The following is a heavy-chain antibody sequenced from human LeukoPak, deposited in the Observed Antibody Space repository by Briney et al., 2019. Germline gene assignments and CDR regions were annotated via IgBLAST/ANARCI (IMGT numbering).Heavy chain of an antibody. CDR1: RYTLTELS. V-gene: IGHV1-24*01. Sequence: GASVKVSCKVSRYTLTELSMHWVRQAPGKGLEWMGGFDPEDGETIYAQKFQGRVTMTEDTSTDTAYMELSSLRSEDTAVYYCATVIPGDDAVAFDYWGQGTLVTVSS. D-gene: IGHD2-15*01. CDR3: ATVIPGDDAVAFDY. CDR2: FDPEDGET. J-gene: IGHJ4*02.